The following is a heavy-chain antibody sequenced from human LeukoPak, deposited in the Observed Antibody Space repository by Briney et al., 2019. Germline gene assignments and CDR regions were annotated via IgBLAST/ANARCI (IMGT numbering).Heavy chain of an antibody. V-gene: IGHV1-3*01. Sequence: GASVKVSCKTSGYTFTTYAIHWVRQAPGQRLEWMGLINADDGNTRYSQRFQGRVTITRDTSANTAYMELSSLRFEDTAVYYCARDQATVTTVGWFDPWGQGTLVTVSS. CDR3: ARDQATVTTVGWFDP. D-gene: IGHD4-17*01. J-gene: IGHJ5*02. CDR2: INADDGNT. CDR1: GYTFTTYA.